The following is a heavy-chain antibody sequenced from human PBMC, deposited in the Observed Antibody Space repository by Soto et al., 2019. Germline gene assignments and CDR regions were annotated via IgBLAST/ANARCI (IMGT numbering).Heavy chain of an antibody. CDR3: ARGGEPIDY. CDR1: GYTFTSYA. D-gene: IGHD2-21*01. Sequence: QVQLVQSGAEEKKPGASVKVSCKASGYTFTSYAMHWVRQAPGQRLEWMGWINAGNGNTKYSQKFQGRVTITRDTSARTAYMELSSMRSEDTDVHSCARGGEPIDYWGQGTLVTVSS. CDR2: INAGNGNT. V-gene: IGHV1-3*05. J-gene: IGHJ4*02.